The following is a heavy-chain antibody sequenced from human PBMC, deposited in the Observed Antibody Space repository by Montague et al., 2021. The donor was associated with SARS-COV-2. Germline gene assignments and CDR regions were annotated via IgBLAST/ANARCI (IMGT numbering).Heavy chain of an antibody. D-gene: IGHD3-22*01. V-gene: IGHV4-34*01. J-gene: IGHJ4*02. CDR1: GGSFNGYY. CDR3: ARGKEDFFMTVVVVTAASYYFDS. Sequence: SETLSLTCAVSGGSFNGYYWGWIRQPPGKGLEWVGEINHRGSPTYNPSLKSRVTISADTSKNQFSLRLTSVTAADTATYVCARGKEDFFMTVVVVTAASYYFDSWGQGTLVPVSS. CDR2: INHRGSP.